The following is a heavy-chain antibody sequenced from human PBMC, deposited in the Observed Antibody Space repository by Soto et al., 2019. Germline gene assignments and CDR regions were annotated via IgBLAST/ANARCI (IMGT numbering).Heavy chain of an antibody. Sequence: SETLSLTCTVSGGSISSGGYYWSWIRQHPGKGLEWIGYIYYSGSTYYNPSLKSRVTISVDTSKNQFSLKLSSVTAADTAVYYCARHNYDSRGTALDVWGQGTTVTVSS. J-gene: IGHJ6*02. CDR2: IYYSGST. CDR1: GGSISSGGYY. V-gene: IGHV4-31*03. CDR3: ARHNYDSRGTALDV. D-gene: IGHD3-22*01.